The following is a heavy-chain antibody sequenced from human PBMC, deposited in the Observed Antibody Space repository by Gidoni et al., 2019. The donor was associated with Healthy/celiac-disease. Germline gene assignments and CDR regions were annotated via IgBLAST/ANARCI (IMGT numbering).Heavy chain of an antibody. J-gene: IGHJ4*02. CDR1: GFPFSSYG. CDR3: ARGASLSRDGYNPGGY. V-gene: IGHV3-33*01. CDR2: IWYDGSNK. Sequence: QVQLVESGGGVVQPGRSLRLSCAASGFPFSSYGMHWVRQAPGKGLEWVAVIWYDGSNKYYADSVKGRFTISRDNSKNTLYLQMNSLRAEDTAVYYCARGASLSRDGYNPGGYWGQGTLVTVSS. D-gene: IGHD5-12*01.